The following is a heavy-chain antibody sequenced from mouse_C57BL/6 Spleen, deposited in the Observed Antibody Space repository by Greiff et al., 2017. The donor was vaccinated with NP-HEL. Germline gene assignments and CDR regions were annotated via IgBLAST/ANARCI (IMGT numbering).Heavy chain of an antibody. CDR3: ARDGVGSWFAY. V-gene: IGHV5-4*01. Sequence: EVHLVESGGGLVKPGGSLKLSCAASGFTFSSYAMSWVRQTPEKRLEWVATISDGGSYTYYPDNVKGRFTISRDNAKHNLYLQMSHLKSEDTAMYYCARDGVGSWFAYWGQGTLVTVSA. CDR1: GFTFSSYA. J-gene: IGHJ3*01. CDR2: ISDGGSYT. D-gene: IGHD1-3*01.